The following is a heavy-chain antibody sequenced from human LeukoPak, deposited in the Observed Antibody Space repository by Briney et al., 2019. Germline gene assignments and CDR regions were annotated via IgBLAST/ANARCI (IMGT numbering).Heavy chain of an antibody. CDR1: GFTFWNYA. CDR2: INTDGRST. Sequence: PGGSLRLSCAASGFTFWNYAMSWVRQVPGKGLVWVSRINTDGRSTGYADSVKGRFTISRDNAENTLYLQMNSLRAEDTAVYYCARGKGGSGYSIDYWGQGTLVTVSS. D-gene: IGHD3-3*01. CDR3: ARGKGGSGYSIDY. V-gene: IGHV3-74*01. J-gene: IGHJ4*02.